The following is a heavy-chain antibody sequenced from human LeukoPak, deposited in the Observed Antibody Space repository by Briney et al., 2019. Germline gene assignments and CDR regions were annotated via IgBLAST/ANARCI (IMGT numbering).Heavy chain of an antibody. CDR2: IYYSGST. CDR1: GGSISSYY. Sequence: TSETLSLTCTVPGGSISSYYWSWIRQPPGKGLEWIGYIYYSGSTNYNPSLKSRVTISVDTSKNQFSLKLSSVTAADTAVYYCAGQGGGFWYFDLWGRGTLVTVSS. CDR3: AGQGGGFWYFDL. V-gene: IGHV4-59*08. J-gene: IGHJ2*01. D-gene: IGHD6-25*01.